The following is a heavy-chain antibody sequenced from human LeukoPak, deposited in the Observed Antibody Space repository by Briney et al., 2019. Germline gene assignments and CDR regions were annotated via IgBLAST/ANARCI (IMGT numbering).Heavy chain of an antibody. CDR1: GYTFTSYG. CDR3: ARDPLDTAMADFDY. V-gene: IGHV1-18*01. CDR2: ISAYNGNP. D-gene: IGHD5-18*01. J-gene: IGHJ4*02. Sequence: GASVKVSCKASGYTFTSYGIGWLRQAPGQGLEWMGWISAYNGNPNYAQKLQGRVTMTIDTSTSTAYMDLRSLRSDDTAVYYCARDPLDTAMADFDYWGQGTLVTVSS.